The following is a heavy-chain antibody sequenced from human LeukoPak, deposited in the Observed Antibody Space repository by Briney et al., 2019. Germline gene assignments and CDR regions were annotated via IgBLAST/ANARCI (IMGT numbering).Heavy chain of an antibody. CDR3: RGDYESDYHYYMDV. CDR1: GFTFGSYA. D-gene: IGHD2-21*02. V-gene: IGHV3-23*01. J-gene: IGHJ6*03. CDR2: ISGSGGST. Sequence: GGSLRLSCAASGFTFGSYAMSWVRQAPGKGLEWVSAISGSGGSTYYADSVKGRFTISRDNSKNTLYLQMNSLKTEDTAVYYCRGDYESDYHYYMDVWGKGTTVTVSS.